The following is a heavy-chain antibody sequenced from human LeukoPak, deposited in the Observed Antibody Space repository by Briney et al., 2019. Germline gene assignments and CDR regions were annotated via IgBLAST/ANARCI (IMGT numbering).Heavy chain of an antibody. CDR3: AREAGGDDAFDI. D-gene: IGHD2-21*02. J-gene: IGHJ3*02. V-gene: IGHV4-30-4*08. CDR1: GGSISSGDYY. Sequence: PSETLSLTCTVSGGSISSGDYYWSWIRQPPGKGLEWIGYIYYSGSTYYNPSLKSRVTISVDTSKNQFSLKLSSVTAADTAVYHCAREAGGDDAFDIWGQGTMVTVSS. CDR2: IYYSGST.